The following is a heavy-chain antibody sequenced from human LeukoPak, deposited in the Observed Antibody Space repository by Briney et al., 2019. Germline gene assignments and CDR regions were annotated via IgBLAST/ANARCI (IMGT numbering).Heavy chain of an antibody. J-gene: IGHJ6*02. CDR3: ASKRVWFGELLSPYGMDV. CDR1: GYTFTSYD. CDR2: MNPNSGNT. D-gene: IGHD3-10*01. V-gene: IGHV1-8*01. Sequence: ASVKVSCKASGYTFTSYDINWVRHATGQGLEWMGWMNPNSGNTGYAQKFQGRVTMTRNTSISTAYMELSSLRSEDTAVYYCASKRVWFGELLSPYGMDVWGQGTTVTVSS.